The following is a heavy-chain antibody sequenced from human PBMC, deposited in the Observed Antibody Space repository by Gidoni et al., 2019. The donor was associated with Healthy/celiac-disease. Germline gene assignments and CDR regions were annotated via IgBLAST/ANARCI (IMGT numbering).Heavy chain of an antibody. CDR1: GYSFTSYG. Sequence: QVQLVQSGAEVKKPGASVKVCCNASGYSFTSYGLSWVRQAPGQGLEWLGWISAYHGNTNYAQKLQGRVTMTTDTSTSTAYMELRSLRSDDTAVYYCARCGQNYYDSSGYSGWFDPWGQGTLVTVSS. CDR3: ARCGQNYYDSSGYSGWFDP. J-gene: IGHJ5*02. D-gene: IGHD3-22*01. CDR2: ISAYHGNT. V-gene: IGHV1-18*04.